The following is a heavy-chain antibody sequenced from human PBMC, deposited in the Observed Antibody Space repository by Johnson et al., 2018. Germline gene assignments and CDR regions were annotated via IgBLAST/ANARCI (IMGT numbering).Heavy chain of an antibody. D-gene: IGHD5-24*01. Sequence: QVQLVESGGGVVQPGRSXRLSCAASGFTFSDYGMPWVRQAPGKGLEWLAVISYHGRSHYYSDSVKGRFTHSRDNSKNTLYLQMTSLNAEDTAGYYFAKDPKDGYNHAWSFDLWGQGSMVTVSS. J-gene: IGHJ3*01. CDR1: GFTFSDYG. CDR3: AKDPKDGYNHAWSFDL. CDR2: ISYHGRSH. V-gene: IGHV3-30*18.